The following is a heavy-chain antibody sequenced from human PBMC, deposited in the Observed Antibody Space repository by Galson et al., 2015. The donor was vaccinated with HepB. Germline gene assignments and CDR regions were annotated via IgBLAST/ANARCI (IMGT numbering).Heavy chain of an antibody. Sequence: SLRLSCAASGFTVSSNYMSWVRQAPGKGLEWVSVIYSGGSTYYADSVKGRFTISRDNSKNTLYLQMNSLRAEDTAVYYCARAGYYDSSGYYLTEYFQHWGQGTLVTVSS. V-gene: IGHV3-66*01. CDR3: ARAGYYDSSGYYLTEYFQH. D-gene: IGHD3-22*01. CDR1: GFTVSSNY. J-gene: IGHJ1*01. CDR2: IYSGGST.